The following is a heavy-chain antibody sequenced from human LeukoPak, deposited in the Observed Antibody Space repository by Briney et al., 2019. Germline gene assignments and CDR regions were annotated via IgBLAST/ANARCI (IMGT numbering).Heavy chain of an antibody. D-gene: IGHD1-7*01. J-gene: IGHJ4*02. Sequence: GGSLRLSCEASGFTFKSYWMTWVRRAPGKGLEWLADISEDGRKIYYVDSVKGRFTISRDNAKNSLSLQLNTLRAEDTAVYYCARWNSVSDRWFLDYWGQGTLVSVSS. V-gene: IGHV3-7*05. CDR3: ARWNSVSDRWFLDY. CDR2: ISEDGRKI. CDR1: GFTFKSYW.